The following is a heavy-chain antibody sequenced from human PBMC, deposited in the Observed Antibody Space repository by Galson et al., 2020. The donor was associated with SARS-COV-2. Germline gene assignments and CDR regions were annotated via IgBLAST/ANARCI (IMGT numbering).Heavy chain of an antibody. Sequence: GESLKISCAASGFTFSSYGMHWVRQAPGKGLEWVAVIWFDGSHKYYADSVKGRFTISRDNSKNTLFLQMNTLRAEDTAMYFCAKSPVVPAAIAGSYFDFWGQGTLVTVSS. CDR3: AKSPVVPAAIAGSYFDF. D-gene: IGHD2-2*01. CDR2: IWFDGSHK. CDR1: GFTFSSYG. J-gene: IGHJ4*02. V-gene: IGHV3-33*08.